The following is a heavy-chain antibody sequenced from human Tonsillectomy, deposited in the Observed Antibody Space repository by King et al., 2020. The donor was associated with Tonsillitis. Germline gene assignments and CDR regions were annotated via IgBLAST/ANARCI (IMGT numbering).Heavy chain of an antibody. CDR1: GYTFTKYA. D-gene: IGHD1-14*01. Sequence: VQLVESGAEVKKPGASVKVSCKASGYTFTKYAISWVRQAPGQGLEWMGWISGNNGNTNYAQKFQGRVTMTTDTSTSTAYMDLRSLTSDDTAVYYCAKITSGYFDYWGQGTLVTVSS. J-gene: IGHJ4*03. CDR3: AKITSGYFDY. CDR2: ISGNNGNT. V-gene: IGHV1-18*01.